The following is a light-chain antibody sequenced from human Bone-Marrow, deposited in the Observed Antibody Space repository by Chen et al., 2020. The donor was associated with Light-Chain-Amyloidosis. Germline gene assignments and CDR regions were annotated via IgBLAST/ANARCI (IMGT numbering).Light chain of an antibody. CDR1: DLPTKY. CDR2: RDT. J-gene: IGLJ2*01. CDR3: QSADSSGTYEVI. Sequence: YLLTQPPSVSVSPGQTASITCSGDDLPTKYAYWYQQKPGQAPVLVIHRDTERPSGISERFSGSSSGTTATLTISGVQAEDKADYHCQSADSSGTYEVIFGGGTKLTVL. V-gene: IGLV3-25*03.